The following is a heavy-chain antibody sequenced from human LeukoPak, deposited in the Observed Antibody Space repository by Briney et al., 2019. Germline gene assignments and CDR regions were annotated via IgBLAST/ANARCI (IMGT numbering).Heavy chain of an antibody. CDR3: AKEYYSGSYGNWFDP. CDR2: ISWNSGSI. D-gene: IGHD1-26*01. Sequence: PGGSLRLSCAASGFTVDDYAMHLVRQAAGKGLEWVSGISWNSGSIGCADSVKGRFTISRDNAKNSLYLQMNSLRAEDTALYYCAKEYYSGSYGNWFDPWGQGTLVTVSS. V-gene: IGHV3-9*01. CDR1: GFTVDDYA. J-gene: IGHJ5*02.